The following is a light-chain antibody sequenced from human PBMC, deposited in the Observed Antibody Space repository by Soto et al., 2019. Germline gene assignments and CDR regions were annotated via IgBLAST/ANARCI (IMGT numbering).Light chain of an antibody. CDR3: QQYGISPT. CDR1: HSVSSNY. Sequence: EIVLTQSPGTLSLSPGERATLSCRSSHSVSSNYLAWYQQKPGQAPRLLIYHVSSRATGIPDRFSGSGSGTDFTLTISRLEPVDFEVYYCQQYGISPTFGQGTKVEIK. J-gene: IGKJ1*01. V-gene: IGKV3-20*01. CDR2: HVS.